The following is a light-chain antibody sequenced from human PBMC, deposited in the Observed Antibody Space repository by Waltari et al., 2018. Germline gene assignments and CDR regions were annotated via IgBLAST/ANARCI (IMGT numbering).Light chain of an antibody. V-gene: IGKV4-1*01. CDR1: QSVLYNSNNKNY. J-gene: IGKJ5*01. CDR2: WAS. CDR3: QQYYSTIT. Sequence: DIVMTQSPDSLAVSLGGRATINCKSSQSVLYNSNNKNYLAWYQQKPGQPPQLLIYWASTRESGVPDRFSGSGSGTDFTLTISSLQAEDVAVYYCQQYYSTITFGQGTRLEIK.